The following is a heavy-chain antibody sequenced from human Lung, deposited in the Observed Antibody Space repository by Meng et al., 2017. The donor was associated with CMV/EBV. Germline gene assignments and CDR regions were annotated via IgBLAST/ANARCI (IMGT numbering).Heavy chain of an antibody. D-gene: IGHD1-26*01. Sequence: SGXXLVXPTQTLTLTCTFSGFSLSTSGVGVGWIRQPPGKALEWRALIYWNDDKRYSPSLKSRLTITKDTSKNQVVLTMTNMDPVDTATYYCAHIRKWELTRGVAYWXQGTLVTVSS. CDR1: GFSLSTSGVG. V-gene: IGHV2-5*01. CDR2: IYWNDDK. J-gene: IGHJ4*02. CDR3: AHIRKWELTRGVAY.